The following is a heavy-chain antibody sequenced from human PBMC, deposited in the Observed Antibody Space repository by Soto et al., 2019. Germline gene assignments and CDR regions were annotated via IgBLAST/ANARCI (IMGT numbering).Heavy chain of an antibody. CDR2: IHYSGST. D-gene: IGHD6-19*01. CDR1: GGSISGYY. V-gene: IGHV4-59*01. J-gene: IGHJ4*02. Sequence: QVQLQESGPGLVKPSETLSLTCTVSGGSISGYYWSWIRQSPGKGLEWIGYIHYSGSTDYKPSLKSRNTISVDTSKNQFSLKLSAVTAADTAVYYCARGYTSGWYYFDFWGQGTLVTVSS. CDR3: ARGYTSGWYYFDF.